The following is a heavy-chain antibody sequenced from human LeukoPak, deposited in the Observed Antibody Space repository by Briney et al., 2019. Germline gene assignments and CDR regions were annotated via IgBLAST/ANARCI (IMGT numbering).Heavy chain of an antibody. Sequence: GGSLRLSCAASGFTFTDYYMAWIRQAPGKGLEWVSYTSSSGTAYHADSVKGRFTIYRDNDKSSVHLQMNTLRAEDTAVYYWVRSKWELGYWGQGTLVTVSS. CDR2: TSSSGTA. V-gene: IGHV3-11*01. D-gene: IGHD1-26*01. J-gene: IGHJ4*02. CDR1: GFTFTDYY. CDR3: VRSKWELGY.